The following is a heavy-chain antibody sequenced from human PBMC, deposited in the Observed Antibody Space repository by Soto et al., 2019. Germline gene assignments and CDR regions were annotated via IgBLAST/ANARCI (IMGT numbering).Heavy chain of an antibody. CDR3: ARGGRIAVAGMFDY. Sequence: SETLSLTCTVSGGSISSYYWSWIRQPPGKGLEWIGYIYYSGSTNYNPSLKSRVTISVDTSKNQFSLKLSSVTAADTAVYYCARGGRIAVAGMFDYWGQGTLVTVSS. V-gene: IGHV4-59*01. CDR2: IYYSGST. CDR1: GGSISSYY. D-gene: IGHD6-19*01. J-gene: IGHJ4*02.